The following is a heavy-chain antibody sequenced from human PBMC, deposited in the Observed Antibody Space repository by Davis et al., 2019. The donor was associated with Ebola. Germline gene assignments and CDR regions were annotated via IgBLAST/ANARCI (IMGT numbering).Heavy chain of an antibody. CDR3: ARTLEYSSSPFDY. D-gene: IGHD6-6*01. CDR2: INPNSGGT. CDR1: GYTFTGYY. J-gene: IGHJ4*02. Sequence: ASVKVSCKASGYTFTGYYMHWVRQAPGQGLEWTGWINPNSGGTNYAQKFQGWVTMTRDTSISTAYMELSRLRSDDTAVYYCARTLEYSSSPFDYWGQGTLVTVSS. V-gene: IGHV1-2*04.